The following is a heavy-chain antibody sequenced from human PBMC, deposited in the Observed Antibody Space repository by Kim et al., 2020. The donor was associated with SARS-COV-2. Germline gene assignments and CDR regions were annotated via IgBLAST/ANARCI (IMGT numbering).Heavy chain of an antibody. V-gene: IGHV3-7*01. CDR1: GFTFSSYW. D-gene: IGHD3-9*01. Sequence: GGSLRLSCAASGFTFSSYWMSWVRQAPGKGLEWVANIKQDGSEKYYVDSVKGRFTISRDNAKNSLYLQMNSLRAEDTAVYYCARDCEYYDILTGWRRLGWFDPWGQGTLVTVSS. J-gene: IGHJ5*02. CDR3: ARDCEYYDILTGWRRLGWFDP. CDR2: IKQDGSEK.